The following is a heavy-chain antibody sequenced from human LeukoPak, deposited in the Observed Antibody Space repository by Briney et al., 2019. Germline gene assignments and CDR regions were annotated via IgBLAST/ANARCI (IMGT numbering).Heavy chain of an antibody. CDR3: AREPPGIAVAGVAFDI. CDR1: GGSISSGDYY. Sequence: TASETLSLTCTVSGGSISSGDYYWSWIRQPPGKGLEWIGYIYYSGSTYYNPSLKSRVTILVDTSKNQFSLKLSSVTAADTAVYYCAREPPGIAVAGVAFDIWGQGTMVTVSS. CDR2: IYYSGST. J-gene: IGHJ3*02. V-gene: IGHV4-30-4*02. D-gene: IGHD6-19*01.